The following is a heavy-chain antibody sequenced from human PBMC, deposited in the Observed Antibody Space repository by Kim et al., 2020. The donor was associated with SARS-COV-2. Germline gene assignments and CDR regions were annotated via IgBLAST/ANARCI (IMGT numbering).Heavy chain of an antibody. CDR2: ISGDGGST. CDR3: AKGISNEFTIFGVNYYYGMDV. Sequence: GGSLRLSCAASGFTFDDYAMHWVRQAPGKGLEWVSLISGDGGSTYYADSVKGRFTISRDNSKNSLYLQMNSLRTEDTALYYCAKGISNEFTIFGVNYYYGMDVWGQGTTVTVSS. J-gene: IGHJ6*02. D-gene: IGHD3-3*01. V-gene: IGHV3-43*02. CDR1: GFTFDDYA.